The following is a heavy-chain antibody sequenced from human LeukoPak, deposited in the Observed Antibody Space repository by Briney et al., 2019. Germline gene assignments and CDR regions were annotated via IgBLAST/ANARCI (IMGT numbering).Heavy chain of an antibody. CDR1: GFTVSTNY. J-gene: IGHJ4*02. CDR3: TRDPTAVADRGDY. Sequence: PGRSLRLSCAASGFTVSTNYFSWGRQGPGKGLEWVSSIYSDGRTYYADSVKGRFTISRDNFKNSVYLQMNSLRAEDTAVYYCTRDPTAVADRGDYWGQGTLVTVSS. V-gene: IGHV3-53*01. D-gene: IGHD6-19*01. CDR2: IYSDGRT.